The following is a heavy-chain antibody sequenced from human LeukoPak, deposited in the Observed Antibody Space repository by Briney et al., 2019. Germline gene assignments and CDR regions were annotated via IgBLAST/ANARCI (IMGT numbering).Heavy chain of an antibody. V-gene: IGHV1-8*01. Sequence: ASVKVSCKASGYTFTSYDINWVRQATGQGLEWMGWMNPNSGNTGYAQKFQGRVTMTRNTSVSTAYMELSSLRSEDTAVYYCATAISDYCSSTSCYFADYWGQGPWSPSPQ. CDR2: MNPNSGNT. CDR3: ATAISDYCSSTSCYFADY. J-gene: IGHJ4*02. D-gene: IGHD2-2*01. CDR1: GYTFTSYD.